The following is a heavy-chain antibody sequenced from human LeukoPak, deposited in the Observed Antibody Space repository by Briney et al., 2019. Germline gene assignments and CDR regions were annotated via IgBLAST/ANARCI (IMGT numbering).Heavy chain of an antibody. CDR3: ARGLQYYFDY. Sequence: ASVKVSCKASGYTFTGYYIHWVRQAPGQGLEWMGWINPNTGGTNYAQKFQGRVTMTRDTSISAAYMELSRLRSDDTAVYYCARGLQYYFDYWVQGTLVTVSS. J-gene: IGHJ4*02. CDR2: INPNTGGT. D-gene: IGHD4-11*01. V-gene: IGHV1-2*02. CDR1: GYTFTGYY.